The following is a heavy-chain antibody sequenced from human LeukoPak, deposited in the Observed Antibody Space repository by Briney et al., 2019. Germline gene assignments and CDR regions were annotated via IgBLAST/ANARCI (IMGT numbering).Heavy chain of an antibody. CDR1: GFTVSSNY. D-gene: IGHD4-11*01. CDR2: IYSGDST. CDR3: ARDSNYAFDY. J-gene: IGHJ4*02. V-gene: IGHV3-66*01. Sequence: GGSLRLSCAVSGFTVSSNYMSWVRQAPGKGLEWVSVIYSGDSTYYAHSVSGRFTTSRHNSKNTLYLQMNSLRAEDTAVYYCARDSNYAFDYWGQGTLVTVSS.